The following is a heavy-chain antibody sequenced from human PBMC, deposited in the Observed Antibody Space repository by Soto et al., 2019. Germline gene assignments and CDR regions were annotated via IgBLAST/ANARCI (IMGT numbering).Heavy chain of an antibody. CDR2: IDPSDSYT. D-gene: IGHD2-21*02. Sequence: PGESLKISCKGSGYSFTSYWISWVSQMPGKGLEWMGRIDPSDSYTNSSPSFQGHVTISADKSISTAYLQWSSLKASDTAMYYCARQWGNIVVVTATHYYYCGMDVWGQGTTVTVSS. CDR1: GYSFTSYW. CDR3: ARQWGNIVVVTATHYYYCGMDV. V-gene: IGHV5-10-1*01. J-gene: IGHJ6*02.